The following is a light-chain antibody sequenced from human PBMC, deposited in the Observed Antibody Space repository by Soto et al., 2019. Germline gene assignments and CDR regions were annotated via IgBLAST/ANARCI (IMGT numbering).Light chain of an antibody. CDR2: GAS. V-gene: IGKV3-20*01. J-gene: IGKJ1*01. CDR1: QTVTSNS. Sequence: EIVLTRSPGTLSLSPGKRATLSCRASQTVTSNSLAWYQQKPGQAPRLLIYGASSRATGIPDRFSGSGSGTDFTLTIASLEPEDFAVYSCQQYAASPWTFGQGTKVEIK. CDR3: QQYAASPWT.